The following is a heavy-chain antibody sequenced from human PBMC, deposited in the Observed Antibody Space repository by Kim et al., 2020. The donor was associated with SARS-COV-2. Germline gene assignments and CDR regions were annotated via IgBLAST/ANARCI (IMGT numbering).Heavy chain of an antibody. V-gene: IGHV3-9*01. J-gene: IGHJ6*02. Sequence: ADSVKGRFTISRDNAKNALYLQMNSLGAEDTALYYCAKDIEDYYYYGMDVWGQGTTVTVSS. CDR3: AKDIEDYYYYGMDV.